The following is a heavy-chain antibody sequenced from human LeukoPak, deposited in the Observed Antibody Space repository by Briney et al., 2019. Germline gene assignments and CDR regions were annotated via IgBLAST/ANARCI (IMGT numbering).Heavy chain of an antibody. CDR1: GFTFSTYG. V-gene: IGHV3-33*01. CDR3: ARGKIRMLGYYYGMDV. CDR2: IWYDGHRE. D-gene: IGHD3-3*01. J-gene: IGHJ6*02. Sequence: GGSLRLSCAASGFTFSTYGTHWVRQAPGKGLEWLAVIWYDGHREYYEDSVKGRFTISGDKAQNTVYLQMNSLRGEDTAVYYCARGKIRMLGYYYGMDVWGQGTTVSVSS.